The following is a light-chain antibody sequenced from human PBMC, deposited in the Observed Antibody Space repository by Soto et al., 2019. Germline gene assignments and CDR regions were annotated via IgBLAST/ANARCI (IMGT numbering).Light chain of an antibody. CDR3: QQRSNRPLT. CDR1: QSVSSY. J-gene: IGKJ5*01. V-gene: IGKV3-11*01. Sequence: IGLKQSPVTLSLNPGERATLSCRASQSVSSYLAWYQQKPGQAPRLLIYDTSIRASGIPARFSGSGSGTDFTLTISSLDPEDFAVYYCQQRSNRPLTFGQGTRLEIK. CDR2: DTS.